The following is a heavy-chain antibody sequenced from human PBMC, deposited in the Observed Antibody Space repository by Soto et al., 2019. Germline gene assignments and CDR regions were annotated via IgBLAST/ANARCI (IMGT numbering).Heavy chain of an antibody. CDR3: ARDDGDIVVVVAATPAGTDYGMDV. CDR1: GFTFSSYG. CDR2: IWYDGSNK. D-gene: IGHD2-15*01. V-gene: IGHV3-33*01. Sequence: GGSLRLSCAASGFTFSSYGMHWVRQAPGKGLEWVAVIWYDGSNKYYADSVKGRFTISRDNSKNTLYLQMNSLRAEDTAVYYCARDDGDIVVVVAATPAGTDYGMDVWGQGTTVTVSS. J-gene: IGHJ6*02.